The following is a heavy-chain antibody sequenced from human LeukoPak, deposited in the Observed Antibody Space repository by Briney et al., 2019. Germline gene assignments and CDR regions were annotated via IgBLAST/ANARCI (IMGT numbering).Heavy chain of an antibody. D-gene: IGHD3-22*01. CDR3: STVDGSTGPHFDY. CDR2: ISYDGTNK. V-gene: IGHV3-30-3*01. CDR1: GFTFTTYT. Sequence: QPGGSLRLSCAASGFTFTTYTMYWVRQAPGMGLEWVAIISYDGTNKYYTDSVKGRFTISRDNSKNTLYLQMNSLRDEDTAVYYCSTVDGSTGPHFDYWGQGTLVTVSS. J-gene: IGHJ4*02.